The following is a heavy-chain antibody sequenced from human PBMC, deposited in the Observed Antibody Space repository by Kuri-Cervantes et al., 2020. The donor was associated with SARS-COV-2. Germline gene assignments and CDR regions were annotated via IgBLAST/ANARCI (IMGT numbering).Heavy chain of an antibody. CDR2: INHSGST. CDR1: GGSFSGYY. V-gene: IGHV4-34*01. CDR3: ARATNYYDSSGYSFSTGGCFDY. J-gene: IGHJ4*02. D-gene: IGHD3-22*01. Sequence: GSLRLSCAVYGGSFSGYYWSWIRQPPGKGLEWIGEINHSGSTNYNPSLKSRVTISVDTSKNQFSLKLSSVTAADTAVYYCARATNYYDSSGYSFSTGGCFDYWGQGTLVTVSS.